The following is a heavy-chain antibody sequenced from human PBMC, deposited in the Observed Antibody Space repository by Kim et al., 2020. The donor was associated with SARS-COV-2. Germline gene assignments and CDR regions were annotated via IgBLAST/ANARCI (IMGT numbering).Heavy chain of an antibody. CDR2: ST. CDR3: ARGEHDYGEY. D-gene: IGHD4-17*01. Sequence: STNYTPSLKSRVTISVDTSKNQFSLKLSSVTAADTAVYYCARGEHDYGEYWGQGTLVTVSS. J-gene: IGHJ4*02. V-gene: IGHV4-59*09.